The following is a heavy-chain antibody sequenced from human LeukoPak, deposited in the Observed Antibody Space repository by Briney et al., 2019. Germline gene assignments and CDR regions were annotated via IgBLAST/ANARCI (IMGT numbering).Heavy chain of an antibody. CDR2: ISAYNGNT. D-gene: IGHD5-18*01. CDR3: ARLARPDTAMDPLYYYYYGMDV. Sequence: ASVKVSCKASGYTFTSYGISWVRQAPGQGLEWMGWISAYNGNTNYAQKLQGRVTMTTDTSTSTAYMELRSLRSDDTAVYYCARLARPDTAMDPLYYYYYGMDVWGQGTTVTVSS. CDR1: GYTFTSYG. V-gene: IGHV1-18*01. J-gene: IGHJ6*02.